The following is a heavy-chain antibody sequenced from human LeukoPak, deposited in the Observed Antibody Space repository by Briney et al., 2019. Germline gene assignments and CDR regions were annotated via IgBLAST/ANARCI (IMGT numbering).Heavy chain of an antibody. V-gene: IGHV1-69*01. Sequence: SVKVSCKASGGTLNTYAFNWVRQAPGQGLEWMGGTIPIFGTSNYAQKFHSRVTIIADESTSTAYMELSDLIFEDTAVYYCTRGSPSSSGWTFYYFDSWGQGTLVTVSS. CDR3: TRGSPSSSGWTFYYFDS. CDR1: GGTLNTYA. CDR2: TIPIFGTS. D-gene: IGHD6-19*01. J-gene: IGHJ4*02.